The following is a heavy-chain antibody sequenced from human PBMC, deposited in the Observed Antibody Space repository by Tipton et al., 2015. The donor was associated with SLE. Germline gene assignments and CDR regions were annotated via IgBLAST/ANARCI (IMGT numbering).Heavy chain of an antibody. D-gene: IGHD3-16*01. Sequence: TLSLTCTVSGGSVSSGSYYWSWIRQPPGKGLEWIGYMYYSGSISYNPSLKSRVTISVDTSKNQFSLKLSSVTAADTAVYYCAREWGDAFDIWGQGTMVTVSS. CDR1: GGSVSSGSYY. CDR2: MYYSGSI. J-gene: IGHJ3*02. CDR3: AREWGDAFDI. V-gene: IGHV4-61*01.